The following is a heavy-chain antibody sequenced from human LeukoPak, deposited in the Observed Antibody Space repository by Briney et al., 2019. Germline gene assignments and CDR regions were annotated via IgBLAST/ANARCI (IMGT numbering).Heavy chain of an antibody. CDR1: GGTFSSYA. J-gene: IGHJ4*02. CDR3: ARDGDCSGGSCYSGGYY. CDR2: IIPIFGTA. V-gene: IGHV1-69*13. Sequence: SVKVSCKASGGTFSSYAISWVRQAPGQGLEWMGGIIPIFGTANYAQKFQGRVTITADESTSTAYMELCSLRSEDTAVYYCARDGDCSGGSCYSGGYYWGQGTLVTVSS. D-gene: IGHD2-15*01.